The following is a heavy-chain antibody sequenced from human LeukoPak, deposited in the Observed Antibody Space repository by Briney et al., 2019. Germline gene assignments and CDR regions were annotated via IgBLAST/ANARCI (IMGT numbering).Heavy chain of an antibody. D-gene: IGHD2-21*02. V-gene: IGHV3-43*01. CDR1: GFTFHDHT. CDR2: ITWDGDVT. CDR3: VRGGLRGSAF. J-gene: IGHJ4*02. Sequence: GGSLRLSCAASGFTFHDHTMHWVRQGPGKRLEWVALITWDGDVTHYADSVKGRFTISRDNGKNSLFLQMNSLRVEDTAIYSCVRGGLRGSAFWGQGTLVTVSS.